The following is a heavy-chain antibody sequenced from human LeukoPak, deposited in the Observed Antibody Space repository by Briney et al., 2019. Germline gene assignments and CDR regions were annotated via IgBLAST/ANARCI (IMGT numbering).Heavy chain of an antibody. CDR1: GVSISSYY. Sequence: SETLSLTCTVSGVSISSYYWTWIRQPPGKGVEWIGYIYYSGSTNYNPSLKSRVTISLDTSKNQFSLKLTSVTAADTAVYYCASEGGTHYYFDYWGQGTLVTVSS. J-gene: IGHJ4*02. CDR3: ASEGGTHYYFDY. V-gene: IGHV4-59*08. D-gene: IGHD1-1*01. CDR2: IYYSGST.